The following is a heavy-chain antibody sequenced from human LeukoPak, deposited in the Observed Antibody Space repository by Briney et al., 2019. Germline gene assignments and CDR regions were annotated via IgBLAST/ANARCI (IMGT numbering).Heavy chain of an antibody. Sequence: SETLSLTCTVSGGSISSSSYYWLGLPPPPGKGREWMGNIYYSGSTYYNPSLKSRVTISVDTSKNQFSLKLSSVTAADTAVYYCATQWSGSIAVARGAFDIWGQGKMVTVSS. V-gene: IGHV4-39*01. D-gene: IGHD6-19*01. J-gene: IGHJ3*02. CDR3: ATQWSGSIAVARGAFDI. CDR2: IYYSGST. CDR1: GGSISSSSYY.